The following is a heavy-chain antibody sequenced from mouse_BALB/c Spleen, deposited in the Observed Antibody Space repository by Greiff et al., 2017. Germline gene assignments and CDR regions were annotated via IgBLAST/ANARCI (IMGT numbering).Heavy chain of an antibody. CDR3: ARRDYGYYFDY. Sequence: EVKVVESGGGLVKPGGSLKLSCAASGFTFSSYAMSWVRQTPEKRLEWVASISSGGSTYYPDSVKGRFTISRDNARNILYLQMSSLRSEDTAMYYCARRDYGYYFDYWGQGTTLTVSS. CDR1: GFTFSSYA. V-gene: IGHV5-6-5*01. J-gene: IGHJ2*01. CDR2: ISSGGST. D-gene: IGHD1-2*01.